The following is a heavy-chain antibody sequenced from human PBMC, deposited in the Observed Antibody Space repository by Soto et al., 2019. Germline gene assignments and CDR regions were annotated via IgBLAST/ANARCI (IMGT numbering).Heavy chain of an antibody. CDR3: ATQLVVVAASRSTNGALDY. Sequence: GGSLRLSCAASGFTFSSYSVHWVRQAPGKGLEWVALISSDGSNKYYTDSVKGRFIISRDNSKSTLYLQMNSLISEDTAMFYCATQLVVVAASRSTNGALDYWGQGTLVTVSS. CDR2: ISSDGSNK. D-gene: IGHD2-15*01. J-gene: IGHJ4*02. CDR1: GFTFSSYS. V-gene: IGHV3-30-3*01.